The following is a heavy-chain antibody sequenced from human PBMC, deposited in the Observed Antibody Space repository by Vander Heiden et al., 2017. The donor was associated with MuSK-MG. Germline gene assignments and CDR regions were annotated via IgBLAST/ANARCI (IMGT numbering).Heavy chain of an antibody. D-gene: IGHD3-10*01. J-gene: IGHJ4*02. CDR3: ARDLSTMVRGVTDY. CDR2: ISSSSSYT. Sequence: QVQLVESGGGLVKPGGSLRLSCAASRFPFSDYYLRWIRQAQGKGLEWVSYISSSSSYTNYADSVKGRFTISRDNAKNSLYLQMNSLRAEDTAVYYCARDLSTMVRGVTDYWGQGTLVTVSS. V-gene: IGHV3-11*05. CDR1: RFPFSDYY.